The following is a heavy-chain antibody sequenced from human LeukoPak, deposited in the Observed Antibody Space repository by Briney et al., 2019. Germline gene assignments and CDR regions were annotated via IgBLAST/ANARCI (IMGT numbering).Heavy chain of an antibody. CDR1: GGSISSYY. V-gene: IGHV4-59*01. J-gene: IGHJ4*02. Sequence: SETLSLTCTASGGSISSYYWSWIRQPPGKGLEWIGYIYYSGSTNYNPSLKSRVTISVDTSKNQFFLKLSSVTAADTAVYYCAACGGDCYSFDYWGQGTLVTVSS. CDR3: AACGGDCYSFDY. D-gene: IGHD2-21*02. CDR2: IYYSGST.